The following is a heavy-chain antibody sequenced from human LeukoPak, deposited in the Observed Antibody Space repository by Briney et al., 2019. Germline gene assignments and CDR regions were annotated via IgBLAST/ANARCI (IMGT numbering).Heavy chain of an antibody. CDR3: ARDPIDSSGYYVFDP. D-gene: IGHD3-22*01. J-gene: IGHJ5*02. Sequence: ASVKVSCKASGYTFTGYYMHWVRQAPGQGLEWIGWINPNSGGTNYAQKFQGRVTMTRDTSISTAYMELSRLRSDDTAVYYCARDPIDSSGYYVFDPWGQGTLVTVSS. CDR1: GYTFTGYY. CDR2: INPNSGGT. V-gene: IGHV1-2*02.